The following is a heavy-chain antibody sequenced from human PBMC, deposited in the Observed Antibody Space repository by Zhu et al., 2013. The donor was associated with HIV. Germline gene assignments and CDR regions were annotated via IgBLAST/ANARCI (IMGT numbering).Heavy chain of an antibody. J-gene: IGHJ4*02. CDR2: IVVASGYT. Sequence: QLVQSGPEVKKPGTSVKVSCKASGFIFSSSAMQWVRQARGQRLEWIGWIVVASGYTNHAQKFQERVTITRDMSTSTAFMELSSLRSEDTAMYYCAAADFYDGVWGTHRADYWGQGTLVTVSS. D-gene: IGHD3-16*02. CDR1: GFIFSSSA. CDR3: AAADFYDGVWGTHRADY. V-gene: IGHV1-58*02.